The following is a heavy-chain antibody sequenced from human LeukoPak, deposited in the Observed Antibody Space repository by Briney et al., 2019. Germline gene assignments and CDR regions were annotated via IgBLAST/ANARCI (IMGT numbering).Heavy chain of an antibody. Sequence: SETLSLTCTVSGGSISSYYWSWIRQPPGKGLEWIGYIYYSGSTNYNPSLKSRVTISVDTSKNQFSLKLSPVTAADTAVYYCARHLMVAGPHGTPMYGMDVWGQGTTVTVSS. V-gene: IGHV4-59*08. J-gene: IGHJ6*02. D-gene: IGHD6-19*01. CDR1: GGSISSYY. CDR2: IYYSGST. CDR3: ARHLMVAGPHGTPMYGMDV.